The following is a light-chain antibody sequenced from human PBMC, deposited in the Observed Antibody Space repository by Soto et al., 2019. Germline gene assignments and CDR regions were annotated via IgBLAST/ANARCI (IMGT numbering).Light chain of an antibody. V-gene: IGKV3-15*01. J-gene: IGKJ1*01. CDR1: RSISKN. CDR2: DAS. CDR3: QQYYHWPRT. Sequence: EIVMTQSPASLSVSPGERATLSCRASRSISKNLAWYQQKPGQSPRFLIYDASTRATGIPARFSGSGSGTDFNLTITSLQSEDFAVYYCQQYYHWPRTFGQGTKVEIK.